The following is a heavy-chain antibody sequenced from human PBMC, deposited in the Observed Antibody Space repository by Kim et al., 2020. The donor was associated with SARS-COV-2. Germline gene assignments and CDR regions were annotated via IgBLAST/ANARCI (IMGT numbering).Heavy chain of an antibody. D-gene: IGHD3-10*01. CDR3: ARDAFGYYGSGSFDP. J-gene: IGHJ5*02. Sequence: DSVKGRFTISTDHAKNALYLQMNRLRAEDTAVYYCARDAFGYYGSGSFDPWGQGTLVTVSS. V-gene: IGHV3-7*01.